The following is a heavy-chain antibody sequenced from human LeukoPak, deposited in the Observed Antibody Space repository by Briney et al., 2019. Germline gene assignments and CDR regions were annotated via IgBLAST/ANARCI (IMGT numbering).Heavy chain of an antibody. D-gene: IGHD5-12*01. CDR2: IYYSGST. J-gene: IGHJ3*02. Sequence: SETLSLTCTVSGGSISSYYWSWIRQPPGKGLEWIGYIYYSGSTNYNPSLKSRVTISVDTSKNLFSLKLSSVTAADTAVYYCAREERWLHFKDAFDIWGQGTMVTVSS. CDR1: GGSISSYY. CDR3: AREERWLHFKDAFDI. V-gene: IGHV4-59*01.